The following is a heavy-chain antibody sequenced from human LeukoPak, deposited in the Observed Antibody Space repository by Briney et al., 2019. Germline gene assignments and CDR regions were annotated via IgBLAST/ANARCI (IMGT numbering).Heavy chain of an antibody. V-gene: IGHV3-23*01. J-gene: IGHJ4*02. Sequence: GGSLRLSCAASGFTFNSYSMNWVRQAPGKGLEWVSIIGGRDDRTYYADFVKGRFTISRDNSKSILYLQMNSLRAEDTAVYYCAKDPNPHYDFWSGYKWGQGTLVTVSS. CDR2: IGGRDDRT. CDR1: GFTFNSYS. D-gene: IGHD3-3*01. CDR3: AKDPNPHYDFWSGYK.